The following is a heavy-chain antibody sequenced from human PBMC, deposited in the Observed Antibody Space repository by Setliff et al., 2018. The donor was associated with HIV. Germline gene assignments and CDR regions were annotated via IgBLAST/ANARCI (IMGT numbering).Heavy chain of an antibody. D-gene: IGHD5-12*01. CDR3: ARDVGKDGYCFDH. CDR2: INPKSGTP. V-gene: IGHV1-2*02. CDR1: GYTFTDYY. J-gene: IGHJ4*02. Sequence: ASVKVSCKASGYTFTDYYMHWVRQAPGQGLEWMGWINPKSGTPTYSQKFQGRVTMTTDRSTSTAYMELRSLRSDDTAVYYCARDVGKDGYCFDHWGQGTLVTVSS.